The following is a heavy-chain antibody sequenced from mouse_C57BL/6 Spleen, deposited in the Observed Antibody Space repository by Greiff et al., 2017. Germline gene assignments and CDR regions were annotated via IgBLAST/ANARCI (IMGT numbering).Heavy chain of an antibody. J-gene: IGHJ4*01. D-gene: IGHD1-1*01. CDR3: ARTFHYYGSSYYAMDY. CDR1: GFTFSDYG. V-gene: IGHV5-17*01. Sequence: EVKLVESGGGLVKPGGSLKLSCAASGFTFSDYGMHWVRQAPEKGLEWVAYISSGSSTIYYADTVKGRFTISRDNAKNTLFLQMTSLRSEDTAMYYCARTFHYYGSSYYAMDYWGQGTSVTVSS. CDR2: ISSGSSTI.